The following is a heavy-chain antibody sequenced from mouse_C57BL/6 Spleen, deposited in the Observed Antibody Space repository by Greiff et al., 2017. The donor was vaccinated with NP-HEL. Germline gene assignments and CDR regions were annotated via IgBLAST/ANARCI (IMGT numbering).Heavy chain of an antibody. J-gene: IGHJ4*01. CDR1: GFSLTSYG. CDR3: ASSYCSRARGYAMDY. Sequence: QVQLKESGPGLVQPSQSLSITCTVSGFSLTSYGVHWVRQSPGKGLEWLGVIWSGGSTDYNAAFISRLSISKDNSKSQVFFKMNSLQADDTAIYYCASSYCSRARGYAMDYWGQGTSVTVSS. V-gene: IGHV2-2*01. D-gene: IGHD1-1*01. CDR2: IWSGGST.